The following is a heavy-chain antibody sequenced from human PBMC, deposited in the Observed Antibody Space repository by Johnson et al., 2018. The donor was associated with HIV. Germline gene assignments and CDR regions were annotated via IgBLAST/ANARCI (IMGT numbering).Heavy chain of an antibody. D-gene: IGHD1-26*01. CDR3: AKSGFSGSYQGAFDI. CDR1: GFTFSSYG. Sequence: QVQLVESGGGLVQPGRSLRLSCAVSGFTFSSYGMHWVRRAPGKGLEWVAVISYDGSNKYYADSVKGRFTISRDNSKNTLYLQMNSLRAEDTAVYYCAKSGFSGSYQGAFDIWGQGTMVTVSS. J-gene: IGHJ3*02. V-gene: IGHV3-30*18. CDR2: ISYDGSNK.